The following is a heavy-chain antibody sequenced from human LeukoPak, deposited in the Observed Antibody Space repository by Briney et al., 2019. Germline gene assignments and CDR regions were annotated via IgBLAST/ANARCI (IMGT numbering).Heavy chain of an antibody. D-gene: IGHD3-10*01. Sequence: GGSLGLSCAASGFTFRNYVIHWVRQAPGKGLEWVAVTSSDLNVKLYADSVKGRFTISRDNSRSTLYLQMNSLRPEDTAIYYCAREGYYGSGSPPSLYYDYWGQGTLVTVSS. CDR3: AREGYYGSGSPPSLYYDY. CDR1: GFTFRNYV. CDR2: TSSDLNVK. J-gene: IGHJ4*02. V-gene: IGHV3-30-3*01.